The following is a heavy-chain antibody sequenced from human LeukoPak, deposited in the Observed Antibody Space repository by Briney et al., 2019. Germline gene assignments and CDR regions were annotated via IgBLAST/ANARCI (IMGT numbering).Heavy chain of an antibody. Sequence: ASETLSLTCTVSGGSITSGSYYWSWIRQPPGKGLEWIGYIYYSGSTNYNPSLKSRVTISVDTSKNQFSLKLSSVTAADTAVYYCARGDFDWLLFPYWGQGTLVTVSS. CDR1: GGSITSGSYY. D-gene: IGHD3-9*01. J-gene: IGHJ4*02. CDR2: IYYSGST. V-gene: IGHV4-61*01. CDR3: ARGDFDWLLFPY.